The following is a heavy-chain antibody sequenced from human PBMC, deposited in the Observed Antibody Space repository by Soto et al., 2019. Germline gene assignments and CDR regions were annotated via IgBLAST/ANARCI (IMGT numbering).Heavy chain of an antibody. CDR2: IRGTTTI. CDR3: ARDLSWAFDH. D-gene: IGHD6-13*01. CDR1: GFSFRDHS. J-gene: IGHJ4*02. V-gene: IGHV3-48*02. Sequence: GGSLRLSCAASGFSFRDHSMNWVRQAPGKGLEWISYIRGTTTISYADSVKGRFTISRDNAENSLYLQMNSLRDEDTAVYYCARDLSWAFDHWGQGALVTVSS.